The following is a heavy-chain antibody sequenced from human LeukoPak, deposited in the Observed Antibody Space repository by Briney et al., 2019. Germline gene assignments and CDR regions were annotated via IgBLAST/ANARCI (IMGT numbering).Heavy chain of an antibody. Sequence: GASVKVSCKASGYTFTIYDINWVRQAPGQGLEWMGWMNPKTGNTGYAQNFQGRVSMTSNTSITTAYMELSSLRSEDTAVYYCARGYGVVGDGDYFDYWGQGTLVTVSS. D-gene: IGHD3-3*01. CDR1: GYTFTIYD. V-gene: IGHV1-8*01. CDR3: ARGYGVVGDGDYFDY. CDR2: MNPKTGNT. J-gene: IGHJ4*02.